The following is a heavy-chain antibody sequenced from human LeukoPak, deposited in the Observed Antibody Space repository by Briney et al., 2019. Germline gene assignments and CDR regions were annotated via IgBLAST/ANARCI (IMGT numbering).Heavy chain of an antibody. Sequence: SETLSLTCTVSGGSISSFYWNWIRQPAGKGLEWIGRIYNSGSTNYNPSLKSRLSMSVGTSKNQFSLNLRSVTAADTAIHYCAREWELVFDYWGQGTLVTVSS. CDR1: GGSISSFY. J-gene: IGHJ4*02. V-gene: IGHV4-4*07. CDR3: AREWELVFDY. CDR2: IYNSGST. D-gene: IGHD1-26*01.